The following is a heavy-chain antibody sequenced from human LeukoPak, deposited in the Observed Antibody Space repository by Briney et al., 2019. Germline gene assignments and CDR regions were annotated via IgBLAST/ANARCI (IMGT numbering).Heavy chain of an antibody. D-gene: IGHD4-17*01. J-gene: IGHJ6*03. CDR2: IRYDGSDK. Sequence: GGSLRLSCAASGFTFSTYGMHWVRQAPGKGLEWVAFIRYDGSDKYYADSVKGRFTISRDNSRNTLYLQMNSLRAEDTAVCYCAKGAGYGDLGYFYYMDVWGKGTTVTVSS. CDR3: AKGAGYGDLGYFYYMDV. CDR1: GFTFSTYG. V-gene: IGHV3-30*02.